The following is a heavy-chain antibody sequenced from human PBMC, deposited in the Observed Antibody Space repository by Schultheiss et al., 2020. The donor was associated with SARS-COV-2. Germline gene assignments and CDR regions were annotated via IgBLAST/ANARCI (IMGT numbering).Heavy chain of an antibody. V-gene: IGHV3-33*06. Sequence: GESLKISCAASGFTFSSYGMHWVRQAPGKGLEWVAVIWYDGSNKYYADSVKGRFTISRDNSKNTLYLQMNSLRAEDTAVYYCAKAKWQHPRMDVWGQGTTVTVSS. J-gene: IGHJ6*02. CDR2: IWYDGSNK. D-gene: IGHD6-13*01. CDR3: AKAKWQHPRMDV. CDR1: GFTFSSYG.